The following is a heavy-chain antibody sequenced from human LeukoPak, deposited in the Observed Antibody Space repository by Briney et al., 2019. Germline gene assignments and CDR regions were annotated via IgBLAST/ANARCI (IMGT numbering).Heavy chain of an antibody. D-gene: IGHD3-22*01. V-gene: IGHV4-39*01. CDR1: GGSISTTSHY. CDR2: LFHSGST. Sequence: PSETLSLTCTVSGGSISTTSHYWAWIRQSPGKGLEWLGTLFHSGSTYDNPSLKSRVTISVDTSKNQFSLKLGSVTAADTAVYYCARGLRAGTYDSSGYYGYYYYMDVWGKGTTVTVSS. CDR3: ARGLRAGTYDSSGYYGYYYYMDV. J-gene: IGHJ6*03.